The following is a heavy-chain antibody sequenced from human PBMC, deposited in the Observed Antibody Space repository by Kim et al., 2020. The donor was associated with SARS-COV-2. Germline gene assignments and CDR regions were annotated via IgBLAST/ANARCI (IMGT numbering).Heavy chain of an antibody. CDR3: ASSRYYGSNLSFDY. CDR1: GVTVSSNF. V-gene: IGHV3-53*04. J-gene: IGHJ4*02. D-gene: IGHD1-26*01. Sequence: GGSLRLSCAASGVTVSSNFMTWVRLAPGKGLEWVSFIYSGARTTYADSLKGRFTISRHNAKNTVYLLMNRLRPEDTAVYYCASSRYYGSNLSFDYWGQGTLVTVSS. CDR2: IYSGART.